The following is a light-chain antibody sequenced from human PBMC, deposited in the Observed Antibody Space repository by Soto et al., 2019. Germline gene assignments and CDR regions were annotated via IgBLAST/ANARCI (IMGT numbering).Light chain of an antibody. CDR2: KAS. J-gene: IGKJ4*01. Sequence: DIQMTQSPSTLSASVGDRVTITCRSSQSISSWLAWYQQTPGKAPKLLIYKASSLASGVPSRFSGSGSGTEFTLTISSLQPDDFATYYCKQYNSYQLTFGGGTKVEIK. CDR3: KQYNSYQLT. V-gene: IGKV1-5*03. CDR1: QSISSW.